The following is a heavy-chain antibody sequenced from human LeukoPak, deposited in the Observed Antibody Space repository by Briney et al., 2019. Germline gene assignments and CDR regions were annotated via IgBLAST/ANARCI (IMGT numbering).Heavy chain of an antibody. D-gene: IGHD1-26*01. J-gene: IGHJ5*02. Sequence: SETLSLTCTVSGGSISSYYWSWIRQPPGKGLEWIGYIYYSGSTNYNPSLKSRVTISVDTSKNQFSLKLSSVTAADTAVYYCARDNQVGATTGSWFDLWGQGTLVTVSS. CDR2: IYYSGST. CDR3: ARDNQVGATTGSWFDL. V-gene: IGHV4-59*01. CDR1: GGSISSYY.